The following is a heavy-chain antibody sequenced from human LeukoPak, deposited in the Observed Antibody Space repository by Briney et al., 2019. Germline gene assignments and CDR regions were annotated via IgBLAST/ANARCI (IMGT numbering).Heavy chain of an antibody. J-gene: IGHJ4*02. CDR3: AKDPGYCSGGSCGYFDY. D-gene: IGHD2-15*01. V-gene: IGHV3-30*18. CDR2: ISYDGSNK. Sequence: GGSLRLSCAASGFTFSSYGMHWVRQAPGKGLEWVAVISYDGSNKYYADSVKGRFTISRDNSKNTLYLQMNSLRAEDTAVYYCAKDPGYCSGGSCGYFDYWGQGTLVTVSS. CDR1: GFTFSSYG.